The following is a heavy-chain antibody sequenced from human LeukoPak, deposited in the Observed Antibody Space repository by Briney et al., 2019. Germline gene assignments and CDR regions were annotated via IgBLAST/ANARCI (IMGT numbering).Heavy chain of an antibody. Sequence: ASVKVSCKASGGTFSSYAISWVRQAPGQGLEWMGGIIPILGTANYAQKFQGRVTITADESTSTAYMELSSLRSEDTAVYYCARDRVVGAGYFDYWGQGTLVTVSS. J-gene: IGHJ4*02. V-gene: IGHV1-69*13. D-gene: IGHD1-26*01. CDR2: IIPILGTA. CDR1: GGTFSSYA. CDR3: ARDRVVGAGYFDY.